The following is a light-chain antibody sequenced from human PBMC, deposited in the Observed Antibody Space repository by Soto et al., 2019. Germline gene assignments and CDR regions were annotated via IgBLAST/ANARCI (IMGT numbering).Light chain of an antibody. J-gene: IGLJ2*01. Sequence: QSVLTQPPSASGSPGQSVTISCTGTSSDVGGYNYVSWYQQHPGKAPKLMIYEVSKRPSGVPDRFSGSKSGNTASLTVSRLQAEDEADYYCSSYAGSNNLHVVFGGGTQLTVL. CDR2: EVS. CDR3: SSYAGSNNLHVV. V-gene: IGLV2-8*01. CDR1: SSDVGGYNY.